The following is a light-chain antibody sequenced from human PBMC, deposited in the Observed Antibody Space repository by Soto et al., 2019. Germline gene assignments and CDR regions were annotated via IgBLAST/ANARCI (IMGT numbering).Light chain of an antibody. Sequence: EIVLTQSPATLSLSPGERATLSCRASQSVNIYLAWYQQKPGQAPRLLIYGASSRATGIPDRFSGSGSGTEFTLTVDRLEPEDFAVYYCHQYGSSPQTFGRGTKVDIK. J-gene: IGKJ1*01. CDR1: QSVNIY. V-gene: IGKV3-20*01. CDR2: GAS. CDR3: HQYGSSPQT.